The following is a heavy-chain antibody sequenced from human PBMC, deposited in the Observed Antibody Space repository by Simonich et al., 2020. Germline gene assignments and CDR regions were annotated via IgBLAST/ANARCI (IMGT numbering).Heavy chain of an antibody. Sequence: QVPLVQSGAEVKKPGASVTVSCKASGYTFTGYYMHWVRQAPGQGLEWMGTIHHNSGGTNDAQKFQGRVTMTRDTSISTAYMELSRLRSDDTAVYYCARGALTGDYYYMDVWGKGTTVTVSS. D-gene: IGHD7-27*01. CDR2: IHHNSGGT. J-gene: IGHJ6*03. V-gene: IGHV1-2*02. CDR1: GYTFTGYY. CDR3: ARGALTGDYYYMDV.